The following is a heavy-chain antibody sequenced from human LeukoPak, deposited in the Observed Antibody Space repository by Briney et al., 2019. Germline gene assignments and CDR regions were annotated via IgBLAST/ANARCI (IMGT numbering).Heavy chain of an antibody. CDR3: ARERGGSHSPFDY. Sequence: PGGSLRLSCEAPGFVFSTYTMNWVRQAPGKGLEWVSSISSRSSYIYYADSLWGRFTVSRDNARNSLYLQINSLRAEDTAMYYCARERGGSHSPFDYWGQGTLVSVSS. CDR2: ISSRSSYI. CDR1: GFVFSTYT. J-gene: IGHJ4*02. D-gene: IGHD1-26*01. V-gene: IGHV3-21*03.